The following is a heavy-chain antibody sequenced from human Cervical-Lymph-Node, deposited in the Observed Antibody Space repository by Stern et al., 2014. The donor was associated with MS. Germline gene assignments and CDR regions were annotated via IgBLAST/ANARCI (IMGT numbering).Heavy chain of an antibody. CDR3: ARDNDDNGMDV. J-gene: IGHJ6*02. Sequence: VQLLESGAAVKNPGSSVKVACRASGGTFRNYGVSWVRQAPGQGLDWMGGTIPIFGTTHYAQKFQGRVAITADNSMSTVYMELTGLTSADTAVYYCARDNDDNGMDVWGQGTTVTVSS. CDR1: GGTFRNYG. CDR2: TIPIFGTT. D-gene: IGHD1-1*01. V-gene: IGHV1-69*06.